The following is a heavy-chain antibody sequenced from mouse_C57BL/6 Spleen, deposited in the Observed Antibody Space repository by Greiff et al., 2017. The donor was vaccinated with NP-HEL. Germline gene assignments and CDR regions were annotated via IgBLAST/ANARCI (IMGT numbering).Heavy chain of an antibody. V-gene: IGHV5-12*01. J-gene: IGHJ1*03. CDR1: GFTFSDYY. Sequence: EVHLVESGGGLVQPGGSLKLSCAASGFTFSDYYMYWVRQTPEKRLEWVAYISNGGGSTYYPDTVKGRFTISRDNAKNTLYLQMSRLKSEDTAMYYCARGADWDGYWDFDVWGTGTTVTVSS. CDR2: ISNGGGST. CDR3: ARGADWDGYWDFDV. D-gene: IGHD4-1*01.